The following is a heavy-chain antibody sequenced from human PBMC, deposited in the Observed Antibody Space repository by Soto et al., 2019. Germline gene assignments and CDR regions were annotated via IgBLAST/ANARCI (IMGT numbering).Heavy chain of an antibody. D-gene: IGHD6-19*01. Sequence: GGPLRLSCAASGFTFSSYAMNWVRQAPEKGQEGVSAISGSGGSIYYADSVKGRFTISRDNSMNMLFLQMNSLRAEDTAVYYCSKTTTARIAVAPRGLFDYWGQGTLVTVSS. CDR3: SKTTTARIAVAPRGLFDY. J-gene: IGHJ4*02. V-gene: IGHV3-23*01. CDR1: GFTFSSYA. CDR2: ISGSGGSI.